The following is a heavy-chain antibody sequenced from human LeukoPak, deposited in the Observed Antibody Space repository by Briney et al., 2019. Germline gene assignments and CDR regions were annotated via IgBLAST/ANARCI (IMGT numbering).Heavy chain of an antibody. J-gene: IGHJ4*02. V-gene: IGHV4-61*02. Sequence: SETLSLTCTVSGGSISSGSYYWSWIRQPAGKGLEWIGRIYTSGSTNYNPSLKSRVTISVDTSKNQFSLKLSSVTAADTAVYYCASITTHGSFDYWGQGTLVTVSS. CDR3: ASITTHGSFDY. CDR2: IYTSGST. CDR1: GGSISSGSYY. D-gene: IGHD3-3*01.